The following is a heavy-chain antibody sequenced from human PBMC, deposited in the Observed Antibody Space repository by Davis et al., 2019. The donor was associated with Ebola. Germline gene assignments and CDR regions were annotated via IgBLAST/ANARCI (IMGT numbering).Heavy chain of an antibody. D-gene: IGHD6-19*01. Sequence: SETLSLTCAVYGGPFSGYYWSWIRQSPGKGLEWIGRIYTSGSTNYNPSLQSRVTMSVDTSKNQFSLKLSSVTAADTAVYYCARDLGYSSGWFSNWFDPWGQGTLVTVSS. J-gene: IGHJ5*02. CDR1: GGPFSGYY. V-gene: IGHV4-4*07. CDR2: IYTSGST. CDR3: ARDLGYSSGWFSNWFDP.